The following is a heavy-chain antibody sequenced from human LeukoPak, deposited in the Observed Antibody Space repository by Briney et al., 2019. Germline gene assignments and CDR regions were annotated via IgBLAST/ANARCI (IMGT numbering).Heavy chain of an antibody. CDR1: GLTFSSYS. J-gene: IGHJ6*02. V-gene: IGHV3-21*01. D-gene: IGHD4-23*01. CDR3: ARDLGRWYGMDV. Sequence: GGSLRLSCAASGLTFSSYSMNWVRQAPGKGLEWVSSISSSSSYIYYADSVKGRFTISRDNAKNSLYLQMNSLRAEDTAVYYCARDLGRWYGMDVWGQGTTVTVSS. CDR2: ISSSSSYI.